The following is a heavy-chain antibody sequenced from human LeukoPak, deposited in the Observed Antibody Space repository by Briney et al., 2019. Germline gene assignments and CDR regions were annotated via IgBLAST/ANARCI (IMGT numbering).Heavy chain of an antibody. CDR1: AFTFSSYA. CDR2: ISYDGSNK. J-gene: IGHJ4*02. V-gene: IGHV3-30-3*01. Sequence: QPGRSLRLSCAASAFTFSSYAMHWVRQAPGKGLEWVAVISYDGSNKYYADSVKGRFTISRDNSKNTLYLQMNSLRAEDTAVYYCAGGLVRGNYWGQGTLVTVSS. D-gene: IGHD6-19*01. CDR3: AGGLVRGNY.